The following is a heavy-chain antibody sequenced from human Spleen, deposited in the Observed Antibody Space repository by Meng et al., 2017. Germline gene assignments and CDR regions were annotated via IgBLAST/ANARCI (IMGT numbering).Heavy chain of an antibody. CDR3: TIYTRGHI. D-gene: IGHD4-11*01. CDR2: IETKYSSYTT. V-gene: IGHV3-73*01. J-gene: IGHJ3*02. Sequence: GESLKISCVVSGVSFSGFHIHWVRQTSEKGLEWIGRIETKYSSYTTSYAGSLRGRFTIPRDDSENMAYLQMNILETEDTTLYYCTIYTRGHIWGQGSMVTVSS. CDR1: GVSFSGFH.